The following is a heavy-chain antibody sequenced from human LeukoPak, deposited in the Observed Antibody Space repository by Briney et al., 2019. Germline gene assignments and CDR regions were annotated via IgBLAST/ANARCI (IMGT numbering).Heavy chain of an antibody. V-gene: IGHV3-74*01. D-gene: IGHD5-18*01. CDR1: GYTFSSYW. CDR2: INSDGSST. CDR3: ARGPWIQLWLPPDY. Sequence: GGSLRLSCAASGYTFSSYWMHWVRQAPGKGLMWVSRINSDGSSTSYADSVKGRFTISRDNAKNTLYLQMNSLRAEDTAVYYCARGPWIQLWLPPDYWGQGTLVTVSS. J-gene: IGHJ4*02.